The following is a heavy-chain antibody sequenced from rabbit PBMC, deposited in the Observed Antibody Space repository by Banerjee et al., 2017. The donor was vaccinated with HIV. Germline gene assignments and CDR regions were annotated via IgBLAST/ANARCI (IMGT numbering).Heavy chain of an antibody. J-gene: IGHJ6*01. D-gene: IGHD7-1*01. CDR2: IYAGSSGST. V-gene: IGHV1S40*01. Sequence: QSLEESGGDLVKPGASLTLTCTASGFSFSSSYYMCWVRQAPGKGLEWIACIYAGSSGSTYYASWAKGRFTISKTSSTTVTLQMTSLTGADTATYFCARDTGTSFSTYGMDLWGPGTLVTVS. CDR3: ARDTGTSFSTYGMDL. CDR1: GFSFSSSYY.